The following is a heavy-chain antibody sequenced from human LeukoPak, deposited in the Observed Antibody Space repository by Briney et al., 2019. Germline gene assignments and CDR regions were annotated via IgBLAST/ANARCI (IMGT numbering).Heavy chain of an antibody. D-gene: IGHD4-17*01. J-gene: IGHJ3*02. Sequence: ASVKVSCKASGYTFTSYDINWVRQATGQGLEWMGWMNPNSGNTGYVQKLQGRVTMTTDTSTSTAYMELRSLRSEDTAVYYCARGSYGALSDAFDIWGQGTMVTVSS. CDR3: ARGSYGALSDAFDI. CDR2: MNPNSGNT. CDR1: GYTFTSYD. V-gene: IGHV1-8*01.